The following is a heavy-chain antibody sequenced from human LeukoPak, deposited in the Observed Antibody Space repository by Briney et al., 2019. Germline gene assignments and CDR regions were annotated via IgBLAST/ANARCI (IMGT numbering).Heavy chain of an antibody. Sequence: GASVKVSCKASGYTFTSYDINWVRQATGQGLEWMGWMNPNSGNTGYAQKFQGRVTMTRNTSISTAYMELSSLRSEDTAVYYCASSYSGSYYGVNYYYYYMDVWGKGTTVTISS. J-gene: IGHJ6*03. CDR1: GYTFTSYD. V-gene: IGHV1-8*01. CDR2: MNPNSGNT. D-gene: IGHD1-26*01. CDR3: ASSYSGSYYGVNYYYYYMDV.